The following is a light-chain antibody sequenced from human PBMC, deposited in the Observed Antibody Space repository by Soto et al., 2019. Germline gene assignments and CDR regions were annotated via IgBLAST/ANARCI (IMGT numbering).Light chain of an antibody. CDR2: AAS. CDR1: QGIRNS. Sequence: DIQMTQSPSSLSASVGDGVSITCRASQGIRNSLAWYQQKPGKVPKLLIYAASTLESGVPSRFSGSGSGTDFTLTISSLQPEDVATYFCQKYNSGPPWTFGPGTNVEIK. J-gene: IGKJ1*01. CDR3: QKYNSGPPWT. V-gene: IGKV1-27*01.